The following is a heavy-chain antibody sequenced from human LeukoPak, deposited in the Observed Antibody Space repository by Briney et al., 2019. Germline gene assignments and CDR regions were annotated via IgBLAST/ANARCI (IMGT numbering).Heavy chain of an antibody. D-gene: IGHD5-12*01. V-gene: IGHV5-51*01. CDR3: ARHGYGYYFDY. CDR2: IYPGDSDT. CDR1: GYTFTGYY. J-gene: IGHJ4*02. Sequence: GASVKVSCKASGYTFTGYYLHWVRQMPGKGLEWMGIIYPGDSDTRYSPSFQGQVTISADKSITTAYLHWSSLKASDTAMYYCARHGYGYYFDYWGQGTLVTVSS.